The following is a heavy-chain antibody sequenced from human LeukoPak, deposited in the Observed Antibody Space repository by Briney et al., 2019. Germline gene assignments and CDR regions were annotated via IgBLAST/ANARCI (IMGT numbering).Heavy chain of an antibody. J-gene: IGHJ4*02. CDR3: ARDRSGYDYGDY. D-gene: IGHD5-12*01. Sequence: ASVKVSCKASGYTFPTYGLSWVRQAPGQGLEWMGRIIPILGIANYAQKFQGRVTITADKSTSTAYMELSSLRSEDTAVYYCARDRSGYDYGDYWGQGTLVTVSS. CDR1: GYTFPTYG. V-gene: IGHV1-69*04. CDR2: IIPILGIA.